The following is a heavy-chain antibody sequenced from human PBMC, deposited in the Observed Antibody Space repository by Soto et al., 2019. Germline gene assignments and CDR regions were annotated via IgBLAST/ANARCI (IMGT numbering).Heavy chain of an antibody. CDR3: AKDQYGGVTADYGMDV. V-gene: IGHV3-30*18. J-gene: IGHJ6*02. CDR1: GFTFNNYG. D-gene: IGHD3-16*01. Sequence: GGSLRLSCAASGFTFNNYGMHWVRQAPGKGLEWVAVISLDGSNTFYADSVKGRFTISRDNSRNTLYLQVNSLRYEDTAVYFCAKDQYGGVTADYGMDVWGQGTKVTVSS. CDR2: ISLDGSNT.